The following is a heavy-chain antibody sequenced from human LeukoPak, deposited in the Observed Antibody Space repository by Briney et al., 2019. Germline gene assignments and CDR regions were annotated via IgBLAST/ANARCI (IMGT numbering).Heavy chain of an antibody. D-gene: IGHD6-19*01. V-gene: IGHV1-18*01. Sequence: ASVKVSCKASGYTFTSYGISWVRQAPGQGLEWMGWISAYNGNTNYAQKLQGRVTMTTDTSTSTAYMELRSLRSDDTAVYYCARDGGSGWYSYYYYYYMDVWGKGTTVTVSS. CDR1: GYTFTSYG. CDR3: ARDGGSGWYSYYYYYYMDV. J-gene: IGHJ6*03. CDR2: ISAYNGNT.